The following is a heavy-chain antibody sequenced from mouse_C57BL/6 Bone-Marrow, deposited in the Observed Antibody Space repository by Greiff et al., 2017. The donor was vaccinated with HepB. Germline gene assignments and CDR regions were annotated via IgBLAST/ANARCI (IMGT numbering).Heavy chain of an antibody. CDR2: INPSNGGT. Sequence: QVHVKQSGTELVKPGASVKLSCKASGYTFTSYWMHWVKQRPGQGLEWIGNINPSNGGTNYNEKFKSKATLTVDKSSSTAYMQLSSLTSEDSAVYYCARPYYYGTPWYFDVWGTGTTVTVSS. J-gene: IGHJ1*03. CDR3: ARPYYYGTPWYFDV. D-gene: IGHD1-1*01. V-gene: IGHV1-53*01. CDR1: GYTFTSYW.